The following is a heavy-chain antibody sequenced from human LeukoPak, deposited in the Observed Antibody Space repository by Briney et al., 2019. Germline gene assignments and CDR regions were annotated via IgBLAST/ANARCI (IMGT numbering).Heavy chain of an antibody. CDR1: GYTFTGSY. CDR3: ARDQEGFDY. CDR2: INPNSGVT. Sequence: GASVKVSCRASGYTFTGSYIHWVRQAPGQGLEWMGRINPNSGVTIYAQKFQGRVTLTRDTSITTAYMELSSLRSDDTAVYYCARDQEGFDYWGQGTLVTVSS. V-gene: IGHV1-2*06. J-gene: IGHJ4*02.